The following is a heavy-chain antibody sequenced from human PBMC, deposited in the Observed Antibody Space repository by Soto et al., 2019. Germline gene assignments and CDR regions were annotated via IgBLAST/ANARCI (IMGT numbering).Heavy chain of an antibody. CDR2: INHSGST. CDR3: ARRGGLKWLVPYYFDY. D-gene: IGHD6-19*01. Sequence: SETLSLTCAVNGGSFSGYYWSWIRQPPGKGLEWIGEINHSGSTNYNPSLKSRVTISVDTSKNQFSLKLSSVTAADTAVYYCARRGGLKWLVPYYFDYWGQGTLVTVSS. CDR1: GGSFSGYY. J-gene: IGHJ4*02. V-gene: IGHV4-34*01.